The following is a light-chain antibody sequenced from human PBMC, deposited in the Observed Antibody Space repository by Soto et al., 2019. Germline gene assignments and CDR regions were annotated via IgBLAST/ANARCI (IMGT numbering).Light chain of an antibody. Sequence: EIVMTQAPATRSVSPGERAALCCRASQSVSSNLAWYQQRPGQAPRLLIYAASTRATGIPARFSGSGSGTEFTLTIGSLQSEDFAVYYCQQYNNWPRTFGQGTKVDIK. CDR2: AAS. CDR1: QSVSSN. CDR3: QQYNNWPRT. V-gene: IGKV3-15*01. J-gene: IGKJ1*01.